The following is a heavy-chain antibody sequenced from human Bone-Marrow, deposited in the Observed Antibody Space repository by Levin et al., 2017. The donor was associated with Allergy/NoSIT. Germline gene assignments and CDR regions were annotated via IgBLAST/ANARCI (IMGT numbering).Heavy chain of an antibody. J-gene: IGHJ4*02. V-gene: IGHV4-31*03. CDR2: TSHSGST. CDR3: ARDKLAVAGTEDVRYFDF. CDR1: GASVSTGGYY. D-gene: IGHD6-19*01. Sequence: SETLSLTCTVSGASVSTGGYYWTWIRQRPGEGLEWIGYTSHSGSTYHNPSLKSRVTISLDMSTNQLSLKLTTVTAADTAVYYCARDKLAVAGTEDVRYFDFWGQGILVTVSS.